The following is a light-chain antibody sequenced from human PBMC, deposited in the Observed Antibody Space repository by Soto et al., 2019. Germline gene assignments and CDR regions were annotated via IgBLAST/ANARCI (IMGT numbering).Light chain of an antibody. J-gene: IGKJ4*01. CDR2: KTS. Sequence: DIQMTQSPSTLSASVGDRVTITCRASQSISNWLAWYQQKPGKAPKILIYKTSSLESGVPSRFSGSGSGTEFTLTISSLEPEDFAVYYCQQRSNWLTFGGGTKVDIK. CDR3: QQRSNWLT. V-gene: IGKV1-5*03. CDR1: QSISNW.